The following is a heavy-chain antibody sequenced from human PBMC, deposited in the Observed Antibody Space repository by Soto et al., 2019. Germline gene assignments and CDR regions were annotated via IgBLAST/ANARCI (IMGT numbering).Heavy chain of an antibody. J-gene: IGHJ5*02. CDR1: GSSISSSSYY. CDR2: IYYSGST. Sequence: NPSETLSLTCTVSGSSISSSSYYWGWIRQPPGKGLEWIGSIYYSGSTYYNPSLKSRVTISVDTSKNQFSLKLSSVTAADTAVYYCARLRHFVDTAMVTYWFDPWGQGTLVTVSS. V-gene: IGHV4-39*01. CDR3: ARLRHFVDTAMVTYWFDP. D-gene: IGHD5-18*01.